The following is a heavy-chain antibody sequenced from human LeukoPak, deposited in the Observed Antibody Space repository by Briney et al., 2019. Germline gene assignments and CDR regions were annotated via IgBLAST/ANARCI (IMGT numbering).Heavy chain of an antibody. J-gene: IGHJ4*02. CDR1: GFAFNTYG. V-gene: IGHV3-30*02. Sequence: GGSLRLSCAASGFAFNTYGMHWVRQAPGKGLEWVAFIRFDGTNEYYADSVKGRFTISRDNSKNTLYLQMNSLRAEDTAVYYCARRAGAYSHPYDYWGQGTLVTVSS. CDR3: ARRAGAYSHPYDY. D-gene: IGHD4/OR15-4a*01. CDR2: IRFDGTNE.